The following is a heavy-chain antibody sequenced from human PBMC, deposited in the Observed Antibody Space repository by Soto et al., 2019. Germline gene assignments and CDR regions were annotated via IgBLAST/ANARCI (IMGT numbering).Heavy chain of an antibody. CDR2: IYYSGST. CDR3: ARHPVVVPAAINYFDS. V-gene: IGHV4-59*01. Sequence: XETLSLTCSVSGCSIRSYYWSWIRQPPGKGLEWIGYIYYSGSTSYNPSLKSRVSISVDTSKNQFSLKLSSVTAADTAVYYCARHPVVVPAAINYFDSWGQGTLVTVSS. D-gene: IGHD2-2*02. CDR1: GCSIRSYY. J-gene: IGHJ4*02.